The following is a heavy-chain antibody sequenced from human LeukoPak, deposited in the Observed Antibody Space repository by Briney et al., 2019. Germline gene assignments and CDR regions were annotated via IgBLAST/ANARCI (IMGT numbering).Heavy chain of an antibody. V-gene: IGHV4-59*08. CDR2: IHNSGRT. D-gene: IGHD5-12*01. J-gene: IGHJ3*02. CDR3: ARHSRSGSGGYENAFDI. Sequence: PETLSLTSSVSGGSVSSYYWSWIRQSPGKGLEWIGYIHNSGRTNYNPSLKSRVTGFVDTSKNQFSLKLSSVTAADTAIYFCARHSRSGSGGYENAFDIWGQGTMVTVSS. CDR1: GGSVSSYY.